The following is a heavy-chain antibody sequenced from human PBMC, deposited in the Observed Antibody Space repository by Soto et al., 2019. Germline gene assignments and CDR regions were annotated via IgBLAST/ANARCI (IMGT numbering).Heavy chain of an antibody. D-gene: IGHD1-20*01. J-gene: IGHJ6*02. CDR3: ARETLTPRYYYYGMDV. CDR2: IYYSGST. V-gene: IGHV4-59*01. CDR1: GGSISSYY. Sequence: SETLSLTCTVSGGSISSYYWSWIRQPPGKGLEWIGYIYYSGSTNYNPSLKSRVTISVDTSKNQFSLKLSSVTAADTAVYYCARETLTPRYYYYGMDVWGQGTTVTV.